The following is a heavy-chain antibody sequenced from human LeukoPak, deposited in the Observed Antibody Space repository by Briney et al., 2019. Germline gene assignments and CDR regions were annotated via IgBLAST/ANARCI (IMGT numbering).Heavy chain of an antibody. D-gene: IGHD4/OR15-4a*01. CDR1: GYIFTSYN. J-gene: IGHJ4*02. CDR2: INPSGGST. CDR3: ARRAGAYSHPYDY. Sequence: ASVEVSCKASGYIFTSYNIYWVRQAPGQGLEWMGIINPSGGSTNYAQKFQGRVTMTRDTSTSTVYMELSSLRAEDTAVYYCARRAGAYSHPYDYWGQGTLVTVSS. V-gene: IGHV1-46*01.